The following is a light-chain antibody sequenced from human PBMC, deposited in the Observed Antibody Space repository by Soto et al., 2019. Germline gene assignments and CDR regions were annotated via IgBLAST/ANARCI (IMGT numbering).Light chain of an antibody. CDR2: TAS. Sequence: DIQMTQSPSTLSASVGDRVTITCRASQSISDWLAWYQQKPGKAPTLLIYTASNLNSGVPSRFSGCRSGTEFTLTISSLQPDDFATYYCQQYDSSSGLTFGGGTKVEIK. CDR3: QQYDSSSGLT. J-gene: IGKJ4*01. V-gene: IGKV1-5*03. CDR1: QSISDW.